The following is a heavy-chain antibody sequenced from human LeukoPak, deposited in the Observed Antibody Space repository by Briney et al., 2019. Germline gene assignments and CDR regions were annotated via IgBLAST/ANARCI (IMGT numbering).Heavy chain of an antibody. CDR2: IRDDGSNK. CDR3: ARLSGYYTSYYFDY. V-gene: IGHV3-30*02. D-gene: IGHD3-3*01. J-gene: IGHJ4*02. CDR1: GFTFSSYG. Sequence: AGGSLRLSCAASGFTFSSYGMHWVRQAPGKGLEWVAFIRDDGSNKYYADSVKGRFTLSRDNSKNTLYLQMNSLRAEDTAVYYCARLSGYYTSYYFDYWGQGTLVTVSS.